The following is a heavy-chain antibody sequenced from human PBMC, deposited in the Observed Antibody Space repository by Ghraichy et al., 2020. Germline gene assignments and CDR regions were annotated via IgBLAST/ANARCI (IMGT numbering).Heavy chain of an antibody. CDR2: VSPSGST. J-gene: IGHJ2*01. CDR3: ARDSTIILGWYFDL. D-gene: IGHD5/OR15-5a*01. V-gene: IGHV4-4*07. Sequence: SETLSLTCTVSGGSIDHYYWSWIRQSAGKGLEWIGRVSPSGSTTYNPSLKSRVTMSLDTSKNQFSLRLSSATAADTAVYFCARDSTIILGWYFDLWGRGTLVTVSS. CDR1: GGSIDHYY.